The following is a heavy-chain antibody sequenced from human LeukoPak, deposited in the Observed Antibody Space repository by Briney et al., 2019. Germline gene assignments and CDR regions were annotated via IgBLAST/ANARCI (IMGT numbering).Heavy chain of an antibody. CDR1: GFTFSSYG. Sequence: PGGSLRLSCAASGFTFSSYGMSWVRQAPGKGLEWVSSISGSGGSTYYADSVKGRFTISRDNSKNTLYLQMSSLRAVDTAVYYCAKDASTTLTTGWCFDVWGRGTLVTVSS. D-gene: IGHD4-11*01. V-gene: IGHV3-23*01. CDR2: ISGSGGST. CDR3: AKDASTTLTTGWCFDV. J-gene: IGHJ2*01.